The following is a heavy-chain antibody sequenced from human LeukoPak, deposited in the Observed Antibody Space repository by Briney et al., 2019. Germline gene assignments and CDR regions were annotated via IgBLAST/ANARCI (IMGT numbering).Heavy chain of an antibody. CDR2: IYYNGST. D-gene: IGHD6-13*01. V-gene: IGHV4-59*01. CDR3: ARDVGYSFDY. CDR1: GGSISSYY. Sequence: PSETLSLTCTVSGGSISSYYWSWIRQPPGKGLEWIGYIYYNGSTNYNPSLKSRVTISVDTSKNQFSLKLSSVTAADTAVYYCARDVGYSFDYWGQGTLVTVSS. J-gene: IGHJ4*02.